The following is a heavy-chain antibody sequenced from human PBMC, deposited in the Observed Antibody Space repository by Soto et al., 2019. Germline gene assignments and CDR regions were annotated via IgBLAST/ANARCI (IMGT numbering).Heavy chain of an antibody. D-gene: IGHD2-21*02. CDR1: GFTFSSYW. J-gene: IGHJ4*02. Sequence: GGSLRLSCAASGFTFSSYWMHWVRQAPGKGLVWVSRINSDGSSTSYADSVKSRFTISRDNAKNTLYLQMNSLRAEDTAVYYCAREAPDWVVTGHNPYWGQGTLVTVSS. CDR3: AREAPDWVVTGHNPY. V-gene: IGHV3-74*01. CDR2: INSDGSST.